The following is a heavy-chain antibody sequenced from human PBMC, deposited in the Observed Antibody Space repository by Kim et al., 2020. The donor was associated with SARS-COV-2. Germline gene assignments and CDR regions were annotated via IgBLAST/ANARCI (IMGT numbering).Heavy chain of an antibody. D-gene: IGHD6-19*01. Sequence: GGSLRLSCAASGFTFSSYEMNWVRQAPGKGLEWVSYISSSGSTIYYADSVKGRFTISRDNAKNSLYLQMNSLRAEDTAVYYCARDRNTSTGYSSGWYKRGAGSYYYYGMDVWGQGTTVTVAS. V-gene: IGHV3-48*03. J-gene: IGHJ6*02. CDR1: GFTFSSYE. CDR2: ISSSGSTI. CDR3: ARDRNTSTGYSSGWYKRGAGSYYYYGMDV.